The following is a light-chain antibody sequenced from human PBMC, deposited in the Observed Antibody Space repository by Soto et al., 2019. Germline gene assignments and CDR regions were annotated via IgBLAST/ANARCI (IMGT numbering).Light chain of an antibody. J-gene: IGLJ3*02. CDR2: EVS. CDR3: GSYVGSKSFV. CDR1: SSDIGDYNY. V-gene: IGLV2-8*01. Sequence: QSALTQPPSASGSLGQSVTISCTGTSSDIGDYNYVSWYQQHAGKAPKVMIYEVSQRPSGVPDRFSGSKSGNTASLTVSGLQAEGEADYYCGSYVGSKSFVFGGGTKLTVL.